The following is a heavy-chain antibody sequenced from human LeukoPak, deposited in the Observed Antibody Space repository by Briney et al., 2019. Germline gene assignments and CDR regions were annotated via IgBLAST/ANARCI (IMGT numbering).Heavy chain of an antibody. CDR1: GGSISSGGYY. CDR3: AKTARLRYFEY. D-gene: IGHD3-9*01. CDR2: IYYSGST. Sequence: SETLSLTCTVSGGSISSGGYYWSWIRQHPGKGLEWIGYIYYSGSTNYNPSLKSRVTISLDTSKNQFSLNLTSVTAADTAVYYCAKTARLRYFEYWGQGTLVTVSS. V-gene: IGHV4-61*08. J-gene: IGHJ4*02.